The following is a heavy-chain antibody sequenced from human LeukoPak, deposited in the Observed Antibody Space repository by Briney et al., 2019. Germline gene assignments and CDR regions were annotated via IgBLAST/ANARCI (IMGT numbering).Heavy chain of an antibody. CDR2: ISGSGGTP. J-gene: IGHJ4*02. V-gene: IGHV3-23*01. D-gene: IGHD6-13*01. CDR1: GFTFTSYA. CDR3: AKDEAAADHF. Sequence: GGSLRLSCAASGFTFTSYAMSWVRQTAGRGLEWVSTISGSGGTPYYADSVKGRFTISRDNSKSTLFLQMDSLRADDTAVYYCAKDEAAADHFRGQGTLVTVSS.